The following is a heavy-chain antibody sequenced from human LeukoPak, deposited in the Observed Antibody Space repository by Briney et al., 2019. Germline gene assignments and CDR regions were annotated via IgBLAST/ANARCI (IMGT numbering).Heavy chain of an antibody. CDR3: ARALGIAAAGNAFY. V-gene: IGHV7-4-1*02. CDR1: GGTFSSHA. CDR2: INTNTGNP. D-gene: IGHD6-13*01. Sequence: ASVKVSCKASGGTFSSHAISWVRQAPGQGLEWMGWINTNTGNPTYAQGFTGRFVFSLDTSVSTAYLQISSLKAKDTAVYYCARALGIAAAGNAFYWGQGTLVTVSS. J-gene: IGHJ4*02.